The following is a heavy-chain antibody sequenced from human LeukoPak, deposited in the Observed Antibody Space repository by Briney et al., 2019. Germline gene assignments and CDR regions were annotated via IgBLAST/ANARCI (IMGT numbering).Heavy chain of an antibody. CDR3: ARVIVLVEGASDHFDY. V-gene: IGHV3-7*01. D-gene: IGHD2-2*01. CDR1: GFTFSSYW. Sequence: PGGSLRLSCAASGFTFSSYWMTWVRQPPGKGLEWVANIKYDGSAKYYGDSVKGRFTISRDNTKNSLYLQMNSLRAEDTAVCYCARVIVLVEGASDHFDYWGQGTPAT. J-gene: IGHJ4*02. CDR2: IKYDGSAK.